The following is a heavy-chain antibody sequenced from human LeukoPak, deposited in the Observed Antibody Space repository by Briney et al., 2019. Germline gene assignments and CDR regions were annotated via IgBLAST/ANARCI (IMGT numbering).Heavy chain of an antibody. CDR1: GFTFSSYS. CDR2: ISSSSSTI. Sequence: GGSLRLSCAASGFTFSSYSMNWVRQAPGEGLEWVSYISSSSSTIYYADSVKGRFTISRDNTKNSLYLQMNSLRAEDTAVYYCAIGSAVTYYYDSSGYYPIWGQGTMVTVSS. CDR3: AIGSAVTYYYDSSGYYPI. V-gene: IGHV3-48*04. D-gene: IGHD3-22*01. J-gene: IGHJ3*02.